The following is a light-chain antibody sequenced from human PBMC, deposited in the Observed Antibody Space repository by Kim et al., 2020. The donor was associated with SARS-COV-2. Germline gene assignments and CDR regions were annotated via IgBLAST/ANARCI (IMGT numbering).Light chain of an antibody. J-gene: IGLJ1*01. Sequence: SYELTQPPSVSVAPGKTARITCGGNNIGSKSVHWYQQKPGQAPVLVIYYDSDRPLGIPERFSGSNSGNTATLTISRVEAGDEADYYCQVWDSSSDHYVFGTGTKAPS. CDR2: YDS. CDR3: QVWDSSSDHYV. CDR1: NIGSKS. V-gene: IGLV3-21*04.